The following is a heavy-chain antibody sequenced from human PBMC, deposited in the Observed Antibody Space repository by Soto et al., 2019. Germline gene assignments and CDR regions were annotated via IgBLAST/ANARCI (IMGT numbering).Heavy chain of an antibody. CDR1: GGTFSSYA. CDR3: ARVISVGASYDY. J-gene: IGHJ4*02. Sequence: SVKVSCKASGGTFSSYAISWVRQAPGQGLEWMGGIIPIFGTANYAQQFQGRGTITSDESTSTAYMELSSLRSEDTAVYYCARVISVGASYDYWGQGTLVTVSS. D-gene: IGHD2-21*02. V-gene: IGHV1-69*13. CDR2: IIPIFGTA.